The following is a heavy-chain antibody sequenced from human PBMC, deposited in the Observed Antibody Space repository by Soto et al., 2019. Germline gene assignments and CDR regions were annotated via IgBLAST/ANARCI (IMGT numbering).Heavy chain of an antibody. Sequence: SETLSLTCTVSGGSITSYYWSWIRQPPGKGLEWIGEINHSGSTNYNPSLKSRVTISVDTSKNQFSLKLSSVTAADTVVYYCASQTTVTSERGANWFDPWGQGTLVTVSS. CDR1: GGSITSYY. CDR2: INHSGST. V-gene: IGHV4-34*01. D-gene: IGHD4-17*01. J-gene: IGHJ5*02. CDR3: ASQTTVTSERGANWFDP.